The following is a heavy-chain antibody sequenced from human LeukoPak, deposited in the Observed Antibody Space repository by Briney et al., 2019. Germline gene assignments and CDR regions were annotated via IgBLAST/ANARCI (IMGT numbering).Heavy chain of an antibody. J-gene: IGHJ5*02. V-gene: IGHV4-59*01. Sequence: PSETLSLTCTVSGGSISSYYWSWIRQPPGKGLEWIGYTYYSGSTNYNPSLKSRVTISVDTSKNQFSLKLSSVTAADTAVYYCARVFSTNYYDNRGWFDPWGQGTLVTVSS. D-gene: IGHD3-22*01. CDR3: ARVFSTNYYDNRGWFDP. CDR1: GGSISSYY. CDR2: TYYSGST.